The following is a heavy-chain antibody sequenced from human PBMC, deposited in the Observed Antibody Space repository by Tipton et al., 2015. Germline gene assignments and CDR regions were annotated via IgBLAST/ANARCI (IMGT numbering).Heavy chain of an antibody. V-gene: IGHV3-7*01. CDR3: ARDRGYSSRGGRGASGGYYYGMDV. D-gene: IGHD6-13*01. Sequence: GSLRLSCAASGFTFKTFWMTWVRQAPGKGLEWVASIKPDGSETYYVDSVTGRFTFSRDNANNSLYLHMNSLRAGDTAVYYCARDRGYSSRGGRGASGGYYYGMDVWGQGTTVTVSS. CDR1: GFTFKTFW. J-gene: IGHJ6*02. CDR2: IKPDGSET.